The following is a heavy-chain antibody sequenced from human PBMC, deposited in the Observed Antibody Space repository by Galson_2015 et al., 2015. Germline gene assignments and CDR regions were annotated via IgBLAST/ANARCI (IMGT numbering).Heavy chain of an antibody. V-gene: IGHV3-11*06. D-gene: IGHD3-10*01. CDR1: GLTFSDYY. J-gene: IGHJ3*02. CDR3: ARGGLWFGELLTANDAFDI. CDR2: ISSSSSYT. Sequence: SLRLSCAASGLTFSDYYMSWIRQAPGKGLEWVSYISSSSSYTNYADSVKGRFTISRDNAKNSLYLQMNSLRAEDTAVYYCARGGLWFGELLTANDAFDIWGQGTMATVSS.